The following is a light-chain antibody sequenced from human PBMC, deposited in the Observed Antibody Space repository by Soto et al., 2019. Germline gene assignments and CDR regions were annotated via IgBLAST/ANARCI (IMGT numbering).Light chain of an antibody. CDR2: WAS. CDR1: QSVLYSPNNKNY. CDR3: QQYYTNSWS. J-gene: IGKJ1*01. Sequence: DIVMTQSPDSLAVSLGERATINCKSSQSVLYSPNNKNYLAWYQHKPGQLPKMLIYWASIRESGVPDRFSGSGSGTDFTLTISSLQSEDVAVYYCQQYYTNSWSFGQGTKVDIK. V-gene: IGKV4-1*01.